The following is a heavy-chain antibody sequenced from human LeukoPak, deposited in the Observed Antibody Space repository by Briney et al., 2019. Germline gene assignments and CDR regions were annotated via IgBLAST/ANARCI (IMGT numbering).Heavy chain of an antibody. CDR1: GFTFSSYA. J-gene: IGHJ4*02. V-gene: IGHV3-23*01. D-gene: IGHD6-19*01. Sequence: GGSLRLSCAASGFTFSSYAMSWVRQAPGKGLEWVSSISGSGGSTYYADSVKGRFTISRDNSKNTLYLQMNSLRAEDTAVYYCAKSLGIAVVPEFDYWGQGTLVTVSS. CDR3: AKSLGIAVVPEFDY. CDR2: ISGSGGST.